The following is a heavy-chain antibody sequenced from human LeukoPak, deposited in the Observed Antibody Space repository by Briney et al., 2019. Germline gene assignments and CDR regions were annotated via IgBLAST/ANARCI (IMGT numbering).Heavy chain of an antibody. CDR1: GFTFSSYA. D-gene: IGHD5-18*01. CDR3: AKGLIHTYYYYGMDV. Sequence: PGGSLRLSCAASGFTFSSYAMSWVRQAPGKGLEWVSAISGSGGSTYYADSVKGRFTISRDNSKNTPYLQMNSLRAEDTAVYYCAKGLIHTYYYYGMDVWGQGTTVTVSS. V-gene: IGHV3-23*01. CDR2: ISGSGGST. J-gene: IGHJ6*02.